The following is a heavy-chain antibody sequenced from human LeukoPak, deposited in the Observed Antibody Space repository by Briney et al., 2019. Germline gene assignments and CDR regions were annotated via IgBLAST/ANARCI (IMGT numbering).Heavy chain of an antibody. CDR3: ARASGYSYGNWFDP. CDR2: IYHSGST. J-gene: IGHJ5*02. V-gene: IGHV4-38-2*02. CDR1: GYSISSGYY. D-gene: IGHD5-18*01. Sequence: SGTLSLTCTVSGYSISSGYYWGWIRQPPGKGLEWIGSIYHSGSTYYNPSLKSRVTISVDTSKNQFSLKLSSVTAADTAVYYCARASGYSYGNWFDPWGQGTLVTVSS.